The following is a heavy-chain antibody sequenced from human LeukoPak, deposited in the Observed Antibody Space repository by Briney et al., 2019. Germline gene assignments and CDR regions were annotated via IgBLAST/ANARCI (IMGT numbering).Heavy chain of an antibody. CDR1: GFTFSSYG. CDR2: ISYDGSNK. V-gene: IGHV3-30*18. Sequence: PGRSLRLSCAASGFTFSSYGMHWARQAPGKGLEWVAVISYDGSNKYYADSVKGRFTISRDNSKNTLYLQMNSLRAEDTAVYYCAKDLYGGYCSSTSCLRPLDYWGQGTLVTVSS. D-gene: IGHD2-2*01. CDR3: AKDLYGGYCSSTSCLRPLDY. J-gene: IGHJ4*02.